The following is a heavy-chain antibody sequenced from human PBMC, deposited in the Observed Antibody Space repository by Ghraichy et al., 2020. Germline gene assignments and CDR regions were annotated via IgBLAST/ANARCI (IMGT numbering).Heavy chain of an antibody. CDR2: IYWDDDK. D-gene: IGHD2-2*02. CDR3: AHRHGCSSTSCYNIPKTFDI. J-gene: IGHJ3*02. CDR1: GFSLSTSGVG. Sequence: SGPTLVKPTQTLTLTCTFSGFSLSTSGVGVGWIRQPPGKALEWLALIYWDDDKRYSPSLKSRLTITKDTSKNQVVLTMTNMDPVDTATYYCAHRHGCSSTSCYNIPKTFDIWGQGTMVTVSS. V-gene: IGHV2-5*02.